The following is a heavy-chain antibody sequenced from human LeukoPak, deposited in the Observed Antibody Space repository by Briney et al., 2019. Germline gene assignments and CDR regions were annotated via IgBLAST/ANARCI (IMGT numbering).Heavy chain of an antibody. V-gene: IGHV3-48*04. CDR1: GFTFSSYS. CDR2: ISSSSSTI. D-gene: IGHD3-10*01. J-gene: IGHJ4*02. CDR3: ARGSITMVRGVMPIDY. Sequence: GGSLRLSCAASGFTFSSYSMNWVRQAPGKGLEWVSYISSSSSTIYYADSVKGRFTISRDNAKNSLYLQMNSLRAEDTAVYYCARGSITMVRGVMPIDYWGQGTLVTVSS.